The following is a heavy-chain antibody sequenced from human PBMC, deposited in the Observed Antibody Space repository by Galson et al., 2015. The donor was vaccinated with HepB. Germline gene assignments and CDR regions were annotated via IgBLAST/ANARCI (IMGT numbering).Heavy chain of an antibody. J-gene: IGHJ4*02. D-gene: IGHD3-16*02. CDR1: GFTFSSYA. CDR3: AKDRSPPPY. CDR2: ISGSGGST. V-gene: IGHV3-23*01. Sequence: SLRLSCAASGFTFSSYAMSWVRQAPGKGPEWVSAISGSGGSTYYADSVKGRFTISRVNSKNTLYLQMDSLRAEDTAVYYCAKDRSPPPYWGQGTLVTVSS.